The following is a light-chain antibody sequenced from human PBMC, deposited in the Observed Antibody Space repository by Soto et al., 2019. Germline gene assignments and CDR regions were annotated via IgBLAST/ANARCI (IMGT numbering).Light chain of an antibody. V-gene: IGLV1-44*01. CDR1: SSNIGSNS. Sequence: QSVLTQPPSASGTPGQRVTISCSGSSSNIGSNSVNWYRQLPGTAPKLLIYNDSRRPSGVPDRFSGANSGTSASLAISGLQSDDEDDYYCAASDDSLMGVIFAGGTKLTVL. CDR3: AASDDSLMGVI. CDR2: NDS. J-gene: IGLJ2*01.